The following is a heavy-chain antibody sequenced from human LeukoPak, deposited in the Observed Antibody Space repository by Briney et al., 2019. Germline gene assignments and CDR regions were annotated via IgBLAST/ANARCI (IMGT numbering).Heavy chain of an antibody. CDR1: GGSFSGYY. Sequence: SETLSLTCAVYGGSFSGYYWSWIRQPPGKGLEWIGEINHSGSTNYNPSLKSRVTISVDTSKNQFSLKLSSVTAADTAVYYCARGFRKGYPFDYWGQGTLVTVSS. D-gene: IGHD5-12*01. V-gene: IGHV4-34*01. J-gene: IGHJ4*02. CDR3: ARGFRKGYPFDY. CDR2: INHSGST.